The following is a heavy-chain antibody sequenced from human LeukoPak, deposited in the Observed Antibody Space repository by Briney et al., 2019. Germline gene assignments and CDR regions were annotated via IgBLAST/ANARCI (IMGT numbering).Heavy chain of an antibody. CDR1: GFTFSSYA. Sequence: GGSLRLSCAASGFTFSSYAMNWVRQAPGKGLEWVTFISASGSSTHYADSVKGRFTISRDNSNNTLYLQINSLRAEDTAAYYCAKGAQYDFWSGYTLEYFDVWGKGTLVAVSS. J-gene: IGHJ4*02. CDR3: AKGAQYDFWSGYTLEYFDV. CDR2: ISASGSST. V-gene: IGHV3-23*01. D-gene: IGHD3-3*01.